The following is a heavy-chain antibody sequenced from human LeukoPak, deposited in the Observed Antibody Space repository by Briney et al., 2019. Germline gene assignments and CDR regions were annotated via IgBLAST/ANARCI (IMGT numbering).Heavy chain of an antibody. J-gene: IGHJ4*02. D-gene: IGHD5-12*01. V-gene: IGHV3-43*01. Sequence: PGGSLRLSCAASGFIFDDFTLHWVRQAPGEGLEWVSLINWDGGSTYYADSVKARFTISRDNSKNSLYLQMDSLTTEDTAFYYCAKGDVDSPMNFYHWGQGTLVTVSS. CDR1: GFIFDDFT. CDR3: AKGDVDSPMNFYH. CDR2: INWDGGST.